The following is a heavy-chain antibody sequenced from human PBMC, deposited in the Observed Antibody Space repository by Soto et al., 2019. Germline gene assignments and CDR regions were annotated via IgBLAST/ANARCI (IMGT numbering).Heavy chain of an antibody. Sequence: ASVKVSCKASGYTFTSYGISWVRQAPGQGLEWMGWISAYNGNTNYAQKLQGRVTMTTDTSTSTAYMELRSLRSDDTAVYYCARDMRGELELGIFDYWVQGTLVTVSS. CDR3: ARDMRGELELGIFDY. CDR2: ISAYNGNT. D-gene: IGHD7-27*01. J-gene: IGHJ4*02. CDR1: GYTFTSYG. V-gene: IGHV1-18*01.